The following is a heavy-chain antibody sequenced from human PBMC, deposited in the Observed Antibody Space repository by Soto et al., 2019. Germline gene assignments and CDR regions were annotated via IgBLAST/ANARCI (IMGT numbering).Heavy chain of an antibody. J-gene: IGHJ3*02. CDR1: GGSISSGDYY. V-gene: IGHV4-30-4*01. CDR2: IYYSGST. D-gene: IGHD3-22*01. CDR3: ASQQYYYDSSGYYGDAFDI. Sequence: SETLSLTCTVSGGSISSGDYYWSWIRQPPGKGLEWIGYIYYSGSTYYNPSLKSRVTISVDTSKNQFSLKLSSVTAADTAVYYCASQQYYYDSSGYYGDAFDIWGQGTMVTVSS.